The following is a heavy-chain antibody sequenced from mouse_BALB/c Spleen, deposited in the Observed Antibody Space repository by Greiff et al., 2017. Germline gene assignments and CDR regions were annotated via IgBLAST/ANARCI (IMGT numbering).Heavy chain of an antibody. D-gene: IGHD1-1*01. Sequence: EVKVVESGGGLVKPGGSLKLSCAASGFTFSSYAMSCVRQTPEKRLEWVASISSGGSTYYPDSVKGRFTISRDNARNILYLQMSSLRSEDTAMYYCARVTTVVRGYFDYWGQGTTLTVSS. V-gene: IGHV5-6-5*01. CDR2: ISSGGST. CDR3: ARVTTVVRGYFDY. CDR1: GFTFSSYA. J-gene: IGHJ2*01.